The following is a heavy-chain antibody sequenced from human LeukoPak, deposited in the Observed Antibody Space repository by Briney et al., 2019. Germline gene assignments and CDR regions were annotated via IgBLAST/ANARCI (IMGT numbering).Heavy chain of an antibody. Sequence: GASVKVSCKASGYTFTGYYMHWVRQAPGQGLEWMGWINPNSGGTNYAQKFQGRVTMTRGTSISTAYMELSRLRSDDTAVYYCARDNAPNIVPRGDDVFDYWGQGTLVTVPS. D-gene: IGHD2-21*01. CDR2: INPNSGGT. CDR1: GYTFTGYY. J-gene: IGHJ4*02. CDR3: ARDNAPNIVPRGDDVFDY. V-gene: IGHV1-2*02.